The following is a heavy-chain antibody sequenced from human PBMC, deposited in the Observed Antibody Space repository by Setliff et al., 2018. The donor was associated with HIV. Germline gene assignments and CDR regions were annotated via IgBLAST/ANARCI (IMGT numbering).Heavy chain of an antibody. CDR3: ARPTRHCGGDCWAFDI. D-gene: IGHD2-21*02. J-gene: IGHJ3*02. Sequence: RASVKVSCKASGGTFSSYAISWVRQAPGQGLEWMGGIIPIFGTANYAQKFQGRVTITTDESTSTAYMELSSLRSEDTAVYYCARPTRHCGGDCWAFDIWGQGTMVTVSS. V-gene: IGHV1-69*05. CDR1: GGTFSSYA. CDR2: IIPIFGTA.